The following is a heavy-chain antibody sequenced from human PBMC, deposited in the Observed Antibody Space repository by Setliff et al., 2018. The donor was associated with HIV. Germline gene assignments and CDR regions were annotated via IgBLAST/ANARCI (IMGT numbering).Heavy chain of an antibody. CDR3: VRLTADRTNYYYYMDV. CDR1: GGTFRSHE. Sequence: GASVKVSCKASGGTFRSHEISWVRQAPGQGLEWMGGIVPILNTGNYAPKFQGRVTITADESTSTAYMELRSLRSDDTAMYYCVRLTADRTNYYYYMDVWGKGTTVTVSS. V-gene: IGHV1-69*13. J-gene: IGHJ6*03. D-gene: IGHD2-8*01. CDR2: IVPILNTG.